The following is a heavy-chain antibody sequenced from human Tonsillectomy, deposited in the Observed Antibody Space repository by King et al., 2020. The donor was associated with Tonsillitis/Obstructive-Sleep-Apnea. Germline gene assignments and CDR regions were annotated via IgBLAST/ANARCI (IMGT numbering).Heavy chain of an antibody. CDR1: GYTFTGYY. V-gene: IGHV1-2*06. CDR3: ARDSGGNYHYMAV. CDR2: INPNSGGT. J-gene: IGHJ6*03. Sequence: QLVQSGAEVKKPGASVKVSCKASGYTFTGYYMNWVRRAPGQGLEWMGRINPNSGGTNYAQKFKGRVTMTRDTSISTAYLEVSRLRSDDTAVYYCARDSGGNYHYMAVWGTGTTVTVS.